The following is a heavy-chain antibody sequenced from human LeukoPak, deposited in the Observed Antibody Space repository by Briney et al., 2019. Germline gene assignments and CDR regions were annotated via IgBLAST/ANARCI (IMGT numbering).Heavy chain of an antibody. CDR2: IYYSGTT. CDR3: ARNVAMNWFDP. CDR1: GGSISSGDYY. Sequence: SQTLSLTCTVSGGSISSGDYYWSWIRQPPGKGLEWIGYIYYSGTTYYNPSLKSRVTISVDTSKNQFSLKLSSVTAADTAVYYCARNVAMNWFDPWGQGTRVTVSS. V-gene: IGHV4-30-4*01. J-gene: IGHJ5*02. D-gene: IGHD2-21*01.